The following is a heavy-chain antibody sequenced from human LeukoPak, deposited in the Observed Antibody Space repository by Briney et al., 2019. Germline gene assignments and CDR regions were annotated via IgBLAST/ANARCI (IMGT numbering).Heavy chain of an antibody. Sequence: ASVKVSCKASGYIFTSYGINWVRQAPGQGPEWMGWISANNGNTNYAQKLQSRVTMTTDTFTSTAYMELRSLRSDDTAVYYCAGDGATVTTPYYYYGMDVWGQGTTVTVSS. J-gene: IGHJ6*02. V-gene: IGHV1-18*04. CDR1: GYIFTSYG. D-gene: IGHD4-17*01. CDR2: ISANNGNT. CDR3: AGDGATVTTPYYYYGMDV.